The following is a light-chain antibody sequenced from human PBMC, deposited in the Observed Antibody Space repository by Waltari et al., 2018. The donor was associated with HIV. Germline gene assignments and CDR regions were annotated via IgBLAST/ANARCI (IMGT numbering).Light chain of an antibody. Sequence: QSVLTQPPSVSAAPGQKVTISCSGSSSNIGNNYVSWYQQLPGTAPKLLIYDNNKRPSGIPDRFSGSKSGTSATLAITGLQAEDEADFYCQSYDTSLGGWVFGGGTKLTVL. V-gene: IGLV1-51*01. CDR1: SSNIGNNY. J-gene: IGLJ3*02. CDR3: QSYDTSLGGWV. CDR2: DNN.